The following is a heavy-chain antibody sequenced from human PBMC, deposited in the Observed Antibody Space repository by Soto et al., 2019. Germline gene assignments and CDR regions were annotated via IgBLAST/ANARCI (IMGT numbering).Heavy chain of an antibody. Sequence: ASVKVSCKTPGYTFTRYNIHWVRQAPGQRLEWMGWINAGNGNTKYSQKFQGRVTITRDTSASTAYMELSSLRSEDTAVYYCARGLGLYYFDYWGQGTLVTVSS. V-gene: IGHV1-3*01. CDR2: INAGNGNT. CDR1: GYTFTRYN. CDR3: ARGLGLYYFDY. D-gene: IGHD1-26*01. J-gene: IGHJ4*02.